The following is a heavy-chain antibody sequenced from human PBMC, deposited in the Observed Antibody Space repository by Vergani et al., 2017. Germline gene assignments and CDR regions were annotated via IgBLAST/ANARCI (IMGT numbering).Heavy chain of an antibody. CDR1: GYPFSSYV. D-gene: IGHD2-2*01. J-gene: IGHJ2*01. Sequence: QEQLVQSGSELSEPGASVKVSCKASGYPFSSYVMNWVRQAPGQGLEWMGWINTNTGNPTYAQGFTGRFVFSLDTSVSTAYLQISSLKAEDTAVYYCARETGTSAGDWYFDLWGRGTLVTVSS. V-gene: IGHV7-4-1*02. CDR2: INTNTGNP. CDR3: ARETGTSAGDWYFDL.